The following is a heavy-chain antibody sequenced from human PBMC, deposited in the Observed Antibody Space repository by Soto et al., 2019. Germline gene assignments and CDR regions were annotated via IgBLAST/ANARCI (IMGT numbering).Heavy chain of an antibody. J-gene: IGHJ3*02. Sequence: SETLSLTCTVSGGSISSYYWSWIRQPPGKGLEWIGYIYYSGSTYYNPSLKSRVTISVDTSKNQFSLKLSSVTAADTAVYYCARESAAAMGNAFDIWGQGTMVTVSS. D-gene: IGHD2-2*01. V-gene: IGHV4-59*12. CDR1: GGSISSYY. CDR3: ARESAAAMGNAFDI. CDR2: IYYSGST.